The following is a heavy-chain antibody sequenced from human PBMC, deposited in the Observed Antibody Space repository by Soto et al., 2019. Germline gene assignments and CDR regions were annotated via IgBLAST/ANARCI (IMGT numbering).Heavy chain of an antibody. CDR3: ARDTYYDFWSGKENFDY. V-gene: IGHV1-18*04. CDR1: GYTFTSYY. Sequence: ASVKVSCKASGYTFTSYYMHWVRQAPGQGFEWMGCINPYDGNTNYAPKFQGRVTMTTDTSTSTAYMELRSLRSDDTAVYYCARDTYYDFWSGKENFDYWGQGTLVTVSS. CDR2: INPYDGNT. D-gene: IGHD3-3*01. J-gene: IGHJ4*02.